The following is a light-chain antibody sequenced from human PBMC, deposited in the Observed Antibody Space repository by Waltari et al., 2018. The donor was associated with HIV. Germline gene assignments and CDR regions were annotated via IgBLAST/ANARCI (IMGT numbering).Light chain of an antibody. J-gene: IGKJ2*01. CDR3: QQYNNWPPSYT. V-gene: IGKV3-15*01. CDR1: QSVSSN. Sequence: IVMTQSPAPLSVSPGERATLSCRASQSVSSNLGWYQQKPGQAPRLLIYGASTRATGIPARFSGSGSGTEFTLTISSLQSEDFAVYYCQQYNNWPPSYTFGQGTKLEIK. CDR2: GAS.